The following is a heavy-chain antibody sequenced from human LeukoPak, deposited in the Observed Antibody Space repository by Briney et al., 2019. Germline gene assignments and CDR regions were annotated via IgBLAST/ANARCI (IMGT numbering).Heavy chain of an antibody. Sequence: GGSLRLSCAASGFTFSNYWMTWVRQAPGRGLEWVANIKQDGSEKCYVDSVKGRFTISRDNAKTSLYLQMHSLSAEDTAVYYCAREISSWYRTEGRFDPWGQGTLVTVSS. J-gene: IGHJ5*02. V-gene: IGHV3-7*01. D-gene: IGHD6-13*01. CDR2: IKQDGSEK. CDR3: AREISSWYRTEGRFDP. CDR1: GFTFSNYW.